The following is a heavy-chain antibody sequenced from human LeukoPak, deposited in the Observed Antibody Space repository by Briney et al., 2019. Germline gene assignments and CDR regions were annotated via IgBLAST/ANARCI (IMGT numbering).Heavy chain of an antibody. J-gene: IGHJ3*02. Sequence: PSEILSLTCEVSGYSISSGYYWGWIRQPPGKGLEWIGSMYHSGSTYYNPSLQSRVTISVDTSKNQFSLKLSSVTAADTAVYYCAWWELRVGAFDIWGQGTMVTVSS. CDR3: AWWELRVGAFDI. V-gene: IGHV4-38-2*01. CDR2: MYHSGST. D-gene: IGHD1-26*01. CDR1: GYSISSGYY.